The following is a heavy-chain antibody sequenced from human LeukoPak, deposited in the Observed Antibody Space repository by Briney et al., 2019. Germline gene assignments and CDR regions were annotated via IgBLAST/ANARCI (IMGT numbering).Heavy chain of an antibody. CDR1: GGSISSSSYY. V-gene: IGHV4-39*07. CDR3: TKRGGPMSGRYDYFDP. D-gene: IGHD1-26*01. Sequence: SETLSLTCTVSGGSISSSSYYWGWIPQPPGKGLEWIAYIHSNGYTNYNPSLKSRVTISVDTYKNQFSLKVTSVTAADTAMYYCTKRGGPMSGRYDYFDPWGQGTLVTVS. J-gene: IGHJ5*02. CDR2: IHSNGYT.